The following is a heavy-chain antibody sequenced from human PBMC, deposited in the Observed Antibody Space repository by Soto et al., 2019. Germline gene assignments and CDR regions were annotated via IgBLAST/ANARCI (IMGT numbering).Heavy chain of an antibody. CDR3: AKMQEWFWELLSP. D-gene: IGHD3-10*01. J-gene: IGHJ5*02. Sequence: GGSLRLSCAASGFTFSSYGMHWVRQAPGKGLEWVAVISYDGSNKYYEDSVKGRFTISRDNSKNTLYLQMNSLRAEYTAVYYCAKMQEWFWELLSPWGQGTLVTVSS. CDR1: GFTFSSYG. CDR2: ISYDGSNK. V-gene: IGHV3-30*18.